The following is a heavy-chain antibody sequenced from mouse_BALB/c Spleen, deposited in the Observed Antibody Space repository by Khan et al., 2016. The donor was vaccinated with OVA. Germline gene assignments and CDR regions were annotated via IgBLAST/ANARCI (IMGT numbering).Heavy chain of an antibody. CDR3: ARDGRPFYYAMDY. Sequence: EVELAESGGGLVQPGGSLRLSCATSGFTFTDYYMNWVRQPPGKALEWLGFIRNKANGYTTEYSASVKGRFSISRAYSQTILYLRMNTLREEDSAAYYCARDGRPFYYAMDYWGQGTSVTVSA. J-gene: IGHJ4*01. CDR2: IRNKANGYTT. V-gene: IGHV7-3*02. CDR1: GFTFTDYY. D-gene: IGHD1-1*01.